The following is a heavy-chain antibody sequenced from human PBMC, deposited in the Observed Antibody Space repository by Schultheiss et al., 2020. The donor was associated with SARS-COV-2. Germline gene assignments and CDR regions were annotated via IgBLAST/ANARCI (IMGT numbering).Heavy chain of an antibody. CDR2: ILLGGGT. D-gene: IGHD6-19*01. Sequence: GGSLRLSCAASGFTFSIYNINWVRQAPGKGLEWVSVILLGGGTYYADSVKGRFTISRDNAKNTMYLQMNSLRAEDTAVCYCARDLFKRALAGTFDIWGQGTMVTVSS. V-gene: IGHV3-66*02. J-gene: IGHJ3*02. CDR1: GFTFSIYN. CDR3: ARDLFKRALAGTFDI.